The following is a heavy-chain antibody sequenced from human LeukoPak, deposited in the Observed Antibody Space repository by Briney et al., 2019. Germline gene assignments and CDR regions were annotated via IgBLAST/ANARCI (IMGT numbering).Heavy chain of an antibody. D-gene: IGHD5-18*01. CDR2: ISAYNGHT. V-gene: IGHV1-18*01. J-gene: IGHJ6*03. CDR1: GYTFTSHG. Sequence: ASVKVSCKASGYTFTSHGISWVRQAPGQGLEWMGWISAYNGHTKYAQKVQGRVTMTTDTSTSTAYMELSSLRSEDTAVYYCARSVVQLWAEYSYMDVWGKGTTVTISS. CDR3: ARSVVQLWAEYSYMDV.